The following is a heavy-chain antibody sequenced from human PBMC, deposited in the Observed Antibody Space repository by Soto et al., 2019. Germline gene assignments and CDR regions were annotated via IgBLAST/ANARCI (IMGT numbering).Heavy chain of an antibody. CDR2: IIPILGIA. D-gene: IGHD1-26*01. J-gene: IGHJ6*02. Sequence: QVQLVQSGAEVKKPGSSVKVSCKASGGTFSSYTISWVRQAPGQGLEWMGRIIPILGIANYAQKFQGRVTITADKSTSTAYMELSSLRSEDTAVYYCARAVGPMTYYYYGMDVWGQGTTVTVSS. CDR3: ARAVGPMTYYYYGMDV. CDR1: GGTFSSYT. V-gene: IGHV1-69*02.